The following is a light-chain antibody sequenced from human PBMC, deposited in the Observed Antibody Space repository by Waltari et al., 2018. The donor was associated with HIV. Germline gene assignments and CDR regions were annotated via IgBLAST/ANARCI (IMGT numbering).Light chain of an antibody. CDR2: DVR. CDR1: SSDVGGYNY. J-gene: IGLJ1*01. Sequence: QSALTQPRSVSGSPGQTVTLSCTGTSSDVGGYNYDSWYQQHPEKAPNLMIYDVRKRPSGVPDRFSGSKSGHTASLTISGLQAEDEAYYYCCSYVRSRTLYLFGTGTKVAVL. CDR3: CSYVRSRTLYL. V-gene: IGLV2-11*01.